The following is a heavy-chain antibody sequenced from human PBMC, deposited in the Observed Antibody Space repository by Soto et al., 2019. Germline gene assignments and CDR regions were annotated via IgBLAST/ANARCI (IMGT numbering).Heavy chain of an antibody. Sequence: EGQLLESGGGLVQPGGSLRLSCAASGFIFSSYAMTWVRQAPGKGLEWVSSISGSGGTAYYADSVKGRFTISRDNSRNPLELQINGLIAEDTAVYYCANRAGGWHEAFGIWGQGTMVTVSS. V-gene: IGHV3-23*01. CDR2: ISGSGGTA. CDR3: ANRAGGWHEAFGI. CDR1: GFIFSSYA. D-gene: IGHD6-19*01. J-gene: IGHJ3*02.